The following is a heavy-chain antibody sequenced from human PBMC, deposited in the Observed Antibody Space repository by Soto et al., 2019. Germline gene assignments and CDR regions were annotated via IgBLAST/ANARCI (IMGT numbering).Heavy chain of an antibody. Sequence: GASVKVSCKASGYTFTGYYMPWVRPAPGQGLEWMVWINPNSGGTNYAQKFQGRVTMTRDTSISTAYMELSRLRSDDTAVYYCARSVNPGGRFLERLPSYDYYGMDVWGQGTTVTVSS. D-gene: IGHD3-3*01. J-gene: IGHJ6*02. CDR3: ARSVNPGGRFLERLPSYDYYGMDV. V-gene: IGHV1-2*02. CDR1: GYTFTGYY. CDR2: INPNSGGT.